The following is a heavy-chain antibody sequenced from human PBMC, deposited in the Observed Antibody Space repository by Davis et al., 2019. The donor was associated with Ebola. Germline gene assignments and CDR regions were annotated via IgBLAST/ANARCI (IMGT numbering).Heavy chain of an antibody. CDR1: GGSISSSSYY. D-gene: IGHD6-13*01. J-gene: IGHJ5*02. CDR2: IYYSGST. Sequence: SETLSLTCTVSGGSISSSSYYWGWIRQPPGKGLEWIGSIYYSGSTYYNPSLKSRVTISVDTSKNQFSLKLSSVTAADTAVYYCARVGAADGGGVDPWGQGTLVTVSS. V-gene: IGHV4-39*07. CDR3: ARVGAADGGGVDP.